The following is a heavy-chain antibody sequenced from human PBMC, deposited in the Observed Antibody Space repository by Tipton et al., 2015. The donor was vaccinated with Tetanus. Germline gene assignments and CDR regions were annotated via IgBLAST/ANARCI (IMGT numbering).Heavy chain of an antibody. CDR2: VYDSGNT. Sequence: TLSLTCTVSGGSISDYYWHWIRQPPGWGLEWIGYVYDSGNTNSESSLKSRVTISVDTSKNQFSLKLDSVTSADTAVYCCARDRGTVTSPGRGNAFDIWGQGTMVTVSS. CDR1: GGSISDYY. V-gene: IGHV4-59*01. D-gene: IGHD4-17*01. CDR3: ARDRGTVTSPGRGNAFDI. J-gene: IGHJ3*02.